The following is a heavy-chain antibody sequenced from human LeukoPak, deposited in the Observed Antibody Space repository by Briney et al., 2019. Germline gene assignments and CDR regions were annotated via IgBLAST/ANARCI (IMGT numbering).Heavy chain of an antibody. J-gene: IGHJ4*02. D-gene: IGHD3-3*01. CDR1: GFTFSSYR. V-gene: IGHV3-21*01. CDR2: ISSSSTYI. Sequence: GGSLRLSCEASGFTFSSYRMNWVRQGPGKGLEWVSSISSSSTYIYYADSVKGRFTISRDNAKNSLYLQMNSLRAEDTAVYYCAREVWSGYSYWGQGTLVTVSS. CDR3: AREVWSGYSY.